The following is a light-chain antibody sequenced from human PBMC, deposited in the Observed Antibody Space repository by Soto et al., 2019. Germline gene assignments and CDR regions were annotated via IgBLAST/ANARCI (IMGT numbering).Light chain of an antibody. CDR1: QSISAG. CDR2: KAS. Sequence: DIQMTQSPSTLSASVGARVTITCRASQSISAGLAWYQQKPGKAPKLLIYKASSLESGVPSRFSGSGSGTEFTLNSSSLEHEDFANYYCQQYNNYGSWRCDQGPKVDIK. V-gene: IGKV1-5*03. J-gene: IGKJ1*01. CDR3: QQYNNYGSWR.